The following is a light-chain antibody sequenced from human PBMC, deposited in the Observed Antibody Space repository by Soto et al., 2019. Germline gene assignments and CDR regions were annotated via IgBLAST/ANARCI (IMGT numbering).Light chain of an antibody. CDR3: SSYTSSSTWV. CDR1: SSDVGGYNY. J-gene: IGLJ1*01. Sequence: QSALTQPASVSGSPGQSITISCTGTSSDVGGYNYVSWYQQHPGKAPKLMIYEVSNRPSGVSNRFSGSKSGNTASLTISGLQAEDEADYYCSSYTSSSTWVFGTVTKLTVL. CDR2: EVS. V-gene: IGLV2-14*01.